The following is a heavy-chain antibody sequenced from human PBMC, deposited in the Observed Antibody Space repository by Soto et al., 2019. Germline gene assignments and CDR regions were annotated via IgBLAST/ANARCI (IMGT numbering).Heavy chain of an antibody. Sequence: EVQLLDSGGGLVQPGGSLRLSCAASGFTFSSYAMSWVRQAPGKGLEWVSAISGSGGSTYYADSVKGRFTISRDNYKNTLYMQMNSLRAEYTAVYYCGRGVDRAMVNPYYYYGLDVWGQGTTVTVSS. D-gene: IGHD5-18*01. V-gene: IGHV3-23*01. CDR1: GFTFSSYA. J-gene: IGHJ6*02. CDR2: ISGSGGST. CDR3: GRGVDRAMVNPYYYYGLDV.